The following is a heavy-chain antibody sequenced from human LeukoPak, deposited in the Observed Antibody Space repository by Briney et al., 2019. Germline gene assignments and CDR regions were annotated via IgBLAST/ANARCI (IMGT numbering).Heavy chain of an antibody. V-gene: IGHV1-69*05. CDR3: ARDLGGATRNGY. CDR1: GGTFSSYA. D-gene: IGHD1-26*01. CDR2: IIPIFGTA. Sequence: GSSVKVSCKASGGTFSSYAISWVRQAPGQGLEWMGGIIPIFGTANYAQKFQGRVTITTDESTSTAYMELSSLRSEDTAVYYCARDLGGATRNGYWGQGTLVTVSS. J-gene: IGHJ4*02.